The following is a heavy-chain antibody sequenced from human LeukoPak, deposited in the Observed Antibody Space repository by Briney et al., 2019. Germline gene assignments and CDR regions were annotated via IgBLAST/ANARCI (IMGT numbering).Heavy chain of an antibody. CDR3: ASHDSSGYYYAHDAFDI. D-gene: IGHD3-22*01. Sequence: ASVKVSCKASGYTFTSYYMHWVRQAPGQGLEWMGWINPNSGGTNYAQKFQGRVTMTRDTSISTAYMELSRLRSDDTAVYYCASHDSSGYYYAHDAFDIWGQGTMVTVSS. CDR2: INPNSGGT. CDR1: GYTFTSYY. V-gene: IGHV1-2*02. J-gene: IGHJ3*02.